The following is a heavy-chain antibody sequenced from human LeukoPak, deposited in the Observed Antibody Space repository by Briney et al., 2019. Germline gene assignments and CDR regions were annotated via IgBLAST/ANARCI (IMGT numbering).Heavy chain of an antibody. J-gene: IGHJ4*02. CDR2: INWSGGST. Sequence: PGGSLRLSCTASGFAFDEHGMSWVRQVPGKGLEWVSGINWSGGSTGYADSVKGRFTISRDNAKNSLYLQMNSLRAEDTALYYCAKESGIAEYFDYWGQGTLVTVSS. CDR1: GFAFDEHG. V-gene: IGHV3-20*04. CDR3: AKESGIAEYFDY. D-gene: IGHD6-13*01.